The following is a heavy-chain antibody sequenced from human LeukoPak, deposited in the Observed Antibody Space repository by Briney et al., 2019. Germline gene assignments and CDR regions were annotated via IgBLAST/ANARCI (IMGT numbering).Heavy chain of an antibody. CDR1: GGTFSSYA. CDR2: INPNSGGT. D-gene: IGHD2-15*01. V-gene: IGHV1-2*02. CDR3: ARDGRNCSGGSCYRDYYYYYYMDV. J-gene: IGHJ6*03. Sequence: ASVKVSCKASGGTFSSYAISWVRQAPGQGLEWMGWINPNSGGTNYAQKFQGRVTMTRDTSISTAYMELSRLRSDVTAVYYCARDGRNCSGGSCYRDYYYYYYMDVWGKGTTVTISS.